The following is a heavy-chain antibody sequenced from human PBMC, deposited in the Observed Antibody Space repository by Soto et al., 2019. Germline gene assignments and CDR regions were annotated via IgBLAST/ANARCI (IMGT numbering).Heavy chain of an antibody. V-gene: IGHV1-69*13. Sequence: SVKVSCKASGGTFSSYAISWVRQAPGQGLEWMGGIIPIFGTANYAQKFQGRVTITADESTSTAYMELSSLRSEDTAVYYCARAGFLQNKPGAKAHYYYYYGMDVWGQGTTVTVSS. CDR3: ARAGFLQNKPGAKAHYYYYYGMDV. D-gene: IGHD1-26*01. CDR1: GGTFSSYA. CDR2: IIPIFGTA. J-gene: IGHJ6*02.